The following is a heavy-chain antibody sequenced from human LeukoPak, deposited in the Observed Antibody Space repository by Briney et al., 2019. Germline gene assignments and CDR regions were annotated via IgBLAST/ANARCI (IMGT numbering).Heavy chain of an antibody. D-gene: IGHD1-26*01. CDR3: ARGGPTVGTDY. CDR1: GFTFRNYW. J-gene: IGHJ4*02. V-gene: IGHV3-7*01. Sequence: GGSLRLSCAGSGFTFRNYWMNWVRQPPGKGLEWVANIKEDGSEKYYVDSVKGRFTVSRDNAKNSLYLQINSLRADDTAVYYCARGGPTVGTDYWGQGTLVTVSS. CDR2: IKEDGSEK.